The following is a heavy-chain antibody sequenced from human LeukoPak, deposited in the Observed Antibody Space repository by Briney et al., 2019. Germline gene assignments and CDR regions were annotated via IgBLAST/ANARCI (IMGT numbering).Heavy chain of an antibody. D-gene: IGHD2-2*01. Sequence: ASVKVSCKASGYTFTSYGISWVRQAPGQGLEWMGWIRAYNGNTNYAQKLQGRVTMTTDTSTSTAYMELRSLRSDDTAVYYCARPDFPLTVPAIRPKNLNYYYYYMDVWGKGTTVTVSS. J-gene: IGHJ6*03. CDR3: ARPDFPLTVPAIRPKNLNYYYYYMDV. V-gene: IGHV1-18*01. CDR1: GYTFTSYG. CDR2: IRAYNGNT.